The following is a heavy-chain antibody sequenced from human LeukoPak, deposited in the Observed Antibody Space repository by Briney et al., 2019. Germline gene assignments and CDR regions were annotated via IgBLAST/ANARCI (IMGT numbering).Heavy chain of an antibody. CDR1: GFTFSSYS. J-gene: IGHJ5*02. V-gene: IGHV3-21*01. CDR3: ARESVGDIVVVPAAQGWFDP. Sequence: GGSLRLSCAAPGFTFSSYSVNWVRQAPGKGRERVSSISSSSSYIYYADSVKGRFTISRDNAKNSLYMQMNSLSAEDTAVYYCARESVGDIVVVPAAQGWFDPWGQGTLVTVSS. CDR2: ISSSSSYI. D-gene: IGHD2-2*01.